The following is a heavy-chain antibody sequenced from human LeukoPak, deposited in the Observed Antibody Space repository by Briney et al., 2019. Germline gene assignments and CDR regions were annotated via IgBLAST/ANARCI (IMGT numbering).Heavy chain of an antibody. CDR3: ARARGGRYYYGSGNWFDP. J-gene: IGHJ5*02. Sequence: PSETLSLTCTVSGGSISSGSYYWSWLRQPAGKGLEWIGRIYTSGSTNYNPSLKSRVTISVHTSKNQFSLKLSSVTAADTAVYYCARARGGRYYYGSGNWFDPWGQGTLVTVSS. CDR1: GGSISSGSYY. D-gene: IGHD3-10*01. V-gene: IGHV4-61*02. CDR2: IYTSGST.